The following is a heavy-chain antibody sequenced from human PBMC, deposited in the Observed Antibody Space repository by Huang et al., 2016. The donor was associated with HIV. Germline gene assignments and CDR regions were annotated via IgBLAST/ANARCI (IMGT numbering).Heavy chain of an antibody. V-gene: IGHV1-69*01. CDR2: IIPRVRGP. CDR1: GGSFSDQI. Sequence: QVQLEQSGPAVRKPGSSVKVSCQASGGSFSDQIISWVRPAPGQRFEWMGRIIPRVRGPAYAQELKGRVAMTADESTATIYMELNSLTSEDTAVYYCAMSLRYQYDSRSYWGRYFDYWGQGTLVTVSS. D-gene: IGHD3-16*01. J-gene: IGHJ4*02. CDR3: AMSLRYQYDSRSYWGRYFDY.